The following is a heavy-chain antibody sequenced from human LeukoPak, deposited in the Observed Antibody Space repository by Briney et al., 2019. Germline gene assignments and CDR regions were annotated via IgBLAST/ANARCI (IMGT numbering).Heavy chain of an antibody. CDR1: GFTFSSYG. CDR2: IWYNGSNK. CDR3: ARDGFPRCSSTSCYLFDY. J-gene: IGHJ4*02. V-gene: IGHV3-33*01. D-gene: IGHD2-2*01. Sequence: GALRLSCAASGFTFSSYGMHWVRQAPGKGLEWVAVIWYNGSNKYYADSVKGRFTISRDNSKNTLYLQMNSLRAEDTAVYCCARDGFPRCSSTSCYLFDYWGQGTLVTVSS.